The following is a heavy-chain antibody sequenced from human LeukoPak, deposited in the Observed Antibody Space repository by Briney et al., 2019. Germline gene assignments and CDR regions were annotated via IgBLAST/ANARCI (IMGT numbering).Heavy chain of an antibody. J-gene: IGHJ4*02. CDR1: GFTFSSYG. CDR3: ARLRTDEQQLVQASFDY. CDR2: IRYDGSNK. V-gene: IGHV3-30*02. D-gene: IGHD6-13*01. Sequence: PGGSLRLSCAASGFTFSSYGMHWVRQAPGKGLEWVAFIRYDGSNKYYADSVKGRFTISRDNSKNTLYLQMNSLRSDDTAVYYCARLRTDEQQLVQASFDYWGQGTLVTVSS.